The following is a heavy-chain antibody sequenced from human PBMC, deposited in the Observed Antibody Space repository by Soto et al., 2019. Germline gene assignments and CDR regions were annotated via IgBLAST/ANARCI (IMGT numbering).Heavy chain of an antibody. J-gene: IGHJ6*02. V-gene: IGHV4-31*03. CDR1: GGSISSGGYY. CDR2: IYYSGST. CDR3: ARYHYYDSSGYYYYYGMDV. Sequence: SETLSLTCTVSGGSISSGGYYWSWIRQHPGKGLEWIGYIYYSGSTYYNPSLKRRVTISVDTSKNQFSLKLSSVTAADTAVYYCARYHYYDSSGYYYYYGMDVWGQGTTVT. D-gene: IGHD3-22*01.